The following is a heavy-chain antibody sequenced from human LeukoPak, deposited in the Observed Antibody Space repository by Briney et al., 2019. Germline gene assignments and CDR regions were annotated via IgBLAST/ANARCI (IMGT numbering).Heavy chain of an antibody. J-gene: IGHJ6*03. V-gene: IGHV1-69*06. CDR3: ARRRRGGQYYYYYMDV. D-gene: IGHD3-16*01. Sequence: SVKVSCKASGGTFSSYAISWVRQAPGQGLEWMGGIIPIFGTANYAQKFQGRVTITADKSTSTAYMERSSLISEDTAVYYSARRRRGGQYYYYYMDVWGKGTTVTVSS. CDR2: IIPIFGTA. CDR1: GGTFSSYA.